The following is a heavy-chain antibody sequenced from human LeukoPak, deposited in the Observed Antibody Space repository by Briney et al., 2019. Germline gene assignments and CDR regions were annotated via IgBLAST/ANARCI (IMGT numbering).Heavy chain of an antibody. CDR3: AKDRGSTSCYFDY. Sequence: GGSLRLSSAASGFTFSSYAMSWVRQAPGKGLEWVSAISGSGGSTYYADSVKGRFTISRDNSKNTLYLQMNSLRAEDTAVYYCAKDRGSTSCYFDYWGQGTLVTVSS. CDR2: ISGSGGST. CDR1: GFTFSSYA. J-gene: IGHJ4*02. D-gene: IGHD2-2*01. V-gene: IGHV3-23*01.